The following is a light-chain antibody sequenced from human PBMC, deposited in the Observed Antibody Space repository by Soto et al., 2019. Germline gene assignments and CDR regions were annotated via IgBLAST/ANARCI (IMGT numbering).Light chain of an antibody. V-gene: IGLV1-47*01. CDR3: AAWDDSLSAPWV. CDR2: RNN. J-gene: IGLJ3*02. CDR1: SSNIGSNY. Sequence: QSVLTQPPSASGTPGQRVTISCSGSSSNIGSNYVYWYQQLPGTAPKLLIYRNNQRPSGVPDRFSGSKSGTSASLAISGLRSEDEADYYCAAWDDSLSAPWVLGGGTKLTVL.